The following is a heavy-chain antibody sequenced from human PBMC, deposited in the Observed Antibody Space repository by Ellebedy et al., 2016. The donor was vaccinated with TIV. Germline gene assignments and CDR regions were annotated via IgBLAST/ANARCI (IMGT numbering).Heavy chain of an antibody. J-gene: IGHJ5*02. CDR3: ARRGSYGDYAVQINSWLDT. CDR2: IYQDGGVQ. V-gene: IGHV3-7*01. CDR1: GFSFRSYW. Sequence: GESLKISCAASGFSFRSYWMSWVRPAPGKGLEWVANIYQDGGVQYYVDSVKGRFTISRDNADNSLFLQMNSLRAEDTAVYYCARRGSYGDYAVQINSWLDTWGRGTLVAVSS. D-gene: IGHD4-17*01.